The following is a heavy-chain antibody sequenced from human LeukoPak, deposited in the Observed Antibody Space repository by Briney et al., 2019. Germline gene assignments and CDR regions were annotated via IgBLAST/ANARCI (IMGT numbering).Heavy chain of an antibody. CDR3: ARTMVWGEKGDYFDY. CDR2: ISAYNGNT. Sequence: ASVKVSCKASGYTFTSYGISWVRQAPGQGLEWMGWISAYNGNTNYAQKLQGRVTMTTDTSTSTAYMELRSLRSDDTAVYYCARTMVWGEKGDYFDYWGQGTLVTVSS. V-gene: IGHV1-18*01. D-gene: IGHD3-10*01. J-gene: IGHJ4*02. CDR1: GYTFTSYG.